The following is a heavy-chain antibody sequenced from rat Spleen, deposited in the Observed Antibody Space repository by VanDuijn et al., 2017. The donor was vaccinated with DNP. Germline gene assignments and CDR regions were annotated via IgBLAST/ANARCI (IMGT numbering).Heavy chain of an antibody. Sequence: EVQLVESGGGLVQPGRSLKLSCAASGFTFSDYNMAWVRQAPQRGLEWVATISYDGSGSSYRDSVTGRFTISRDNAKNTQYLQMDSLRSEDTATYYCARRGYGYNYFDYWGQGVMVTVSS. CDR2: ISYDGSGS. CDR3: ARRGYGYNYFDY. CDR1: GFTFSDYN. D-gene: IGHD1-9*01. V-gene: IGHV5-7*01. J-gene: IGHJ2*01.